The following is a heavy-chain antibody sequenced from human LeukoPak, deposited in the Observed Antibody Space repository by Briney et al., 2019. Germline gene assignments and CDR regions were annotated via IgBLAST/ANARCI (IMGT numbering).Heavy chain of an antibody. J-gene: IGHJ4*02. CDR1: GGSFSGYY. CDR2: INHSGST. Sequence: TSETLSLTCAVYGGSFSGYYWSWIRQPPGKGLEWIGEINHSGSTNYNPSLKSRVTISVDTSKNQFSLKLSSVTAADTAVYYCARDRYYDSSGYYLLDYWGQGTLVTVSS. CDR3: ARDRYYDSSGYYLLDY. V-gene: IGHV4-34*01. D-gene: IGHD3-22*01.